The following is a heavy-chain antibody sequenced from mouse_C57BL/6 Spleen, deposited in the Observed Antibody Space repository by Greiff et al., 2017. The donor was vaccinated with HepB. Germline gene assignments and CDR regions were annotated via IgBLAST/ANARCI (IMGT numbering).Heavy chain of an antibody. Sequence: QVQLQQSGAELVKPGASVKISCKASGYAFSSYWMNWVKQRPGKGLEWIGQIYPGDGDTNYNGKFKGKATLTADKSSSTAYMQLSSLTSEDAAVYFCARRGVYYGSSYFDYWGQGTTLTVSS. V-gene: IGHV1-80*01. CDR2: IYPGDGDT. D-gene: IGHD1-1*01. CDR3: ARRGVYYGSSYFDY. CDR1: GYAFSSYW. J-gene: IGHJ2*01.